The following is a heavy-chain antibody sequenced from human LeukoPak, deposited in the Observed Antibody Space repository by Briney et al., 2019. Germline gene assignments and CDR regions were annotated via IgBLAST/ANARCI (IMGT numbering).Heavy chain of an antibody. CDR2: MNPNSGNT. CDR1: GYPFTTYG. CDR3: VRSSSLVRGVIILTSNHHGIH. D-gene: IGHD3-10*01. Sequence: ASVKVSCKASGYPFTTYGINWVRQAPGQGLEWMAWMNPNSGNTGYVQKFRGRLTMTRDTSIGTAYMELSSLGSEDTAVYYCVRSSSLVRGVIILTSNHHGIHWGQGTLVTVTS. V-gene: IGHV1-8*02. J-gene: IGHJ4*02.